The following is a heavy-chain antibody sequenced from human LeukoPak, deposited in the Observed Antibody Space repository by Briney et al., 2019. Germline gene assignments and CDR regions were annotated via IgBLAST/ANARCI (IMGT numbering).Heavy chain of an antibody. Sequence: ASVTVSCKVSGYTLTELSMHWARQAPGKGLEWMGGFDPGDGETIYAQKFQGRVTMTEDTSTDTAYMELSSLRSEDTAVYYCATGIIAAAKDFDYWGQGALVTVSS. V-gene: IGHV1-24*01. J-gene: IGHJ4*02. CDR1: GYTLTELS. D-gene: IGHD6-13*01. CDR2: FDPGDGET. CDR3: ATGIIAAAKDFDY.